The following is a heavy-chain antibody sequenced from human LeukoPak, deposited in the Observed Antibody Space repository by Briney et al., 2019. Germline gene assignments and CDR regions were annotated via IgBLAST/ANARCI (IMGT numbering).Heavy chain of an antibody. CDR3: AREVLATGYSSSWYYDY. Sequence: GASVKVSCKASGGTFSSYAISWVRQAPGQGLEWMGGIIPIFGTANYAQKFQGRVTITADESTSTAYMELSSLRSEDTAVYYCAREVLATGYSSSWYYDYWGQGTLVTVSS. V-gene: IGHV1-69*13. J-gene: IGHJ4*02. CDR2: IIPIFGTA. CDR1: GGTFSSYA. D-gene: IGHD6-13*01.